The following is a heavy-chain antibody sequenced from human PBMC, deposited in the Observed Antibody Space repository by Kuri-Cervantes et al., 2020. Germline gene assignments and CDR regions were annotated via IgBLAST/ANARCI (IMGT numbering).Heavy chain of an antibody. CDR3: ARQRPGIAVAGTFDY. D-gene: IGHD6-19*01. J-gene: IGHJ4*02. Sequence: GGSLRLSCEASGFSFSRYWMSWVRQAPGKGLEWVASINQDGSEKYYVDSVKGRFTISRDNAKNSLYLQMNSLRAEDTAVYYCARQRPGIAVAGTFDYWGQGTLVTVSS. CDR2: INQDGSEK. CDR1: GFSFSRYW. V-gene: IGHV3-7*02.